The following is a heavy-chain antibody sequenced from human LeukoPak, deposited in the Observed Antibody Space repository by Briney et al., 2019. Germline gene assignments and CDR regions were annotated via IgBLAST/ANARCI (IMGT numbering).Heavy chain of an antibody. J-gene: IGHJ4*02. CDR2: IYPGDSDT. V-gene: IGHV5-51*01. CDR1: GYNFSNYW. D-gene: IGHD3-16*01. CDR3: ASTASIGDFDY. Sequence: GESLKISCKGSGYNFSNYWIAWVRQMPGKGLEWMGIIYPGDSDTRYSPSFQGQVTISADKSISTAYLQWSSLKASDTAMYYCASTASIGDFDYWGQGTLVTVSS.